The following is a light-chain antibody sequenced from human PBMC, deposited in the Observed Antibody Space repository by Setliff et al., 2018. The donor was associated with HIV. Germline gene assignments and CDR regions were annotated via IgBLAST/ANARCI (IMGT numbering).Light chain of an antibody. CDR2: DNN. CDR3: SSYTSSSTRV. Sequence: VLTQPPAVSAAPGQKVTISCSGGSSNIGNNYVSWYQQLPGTAPKLLIYDNNKRPSGIPDRFSGSKSGTSATLGITGLQTGDEAEYCCSSYTSSSTRVFGTGTKVTVL. V-gene: IGLV1-51*01. CDR1: SSNIGNNY. J-gene: IGLJ1*01.